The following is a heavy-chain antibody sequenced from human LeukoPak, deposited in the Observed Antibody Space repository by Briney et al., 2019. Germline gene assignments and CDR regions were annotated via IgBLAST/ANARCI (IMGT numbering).Heavy chain of an antibody. CDR2: INSDGSST. Sequence: GGSLRLSCAASGFTFSNYWMHWVRQAPGKGLVWVSRINSDGSSTTSADSVKGRFTISRDNSKNTLYLQMNSLRAEDTAVYYCAKAVGTGGYYFDYWGQGTLVTVSS. V-gene: IGHV3-74*01. J-gene: IGHJ4*02. CDR1: GFTFSNYW. CDR3: AKAVGTGGYYFDY. D-gene: IGHD3-10*01.